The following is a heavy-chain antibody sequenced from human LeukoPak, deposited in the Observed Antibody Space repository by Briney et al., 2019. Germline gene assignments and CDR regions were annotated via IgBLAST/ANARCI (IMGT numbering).Heavy chain of an antibody. D-gene: IGHD3-9*01. Sequence: GESLKISCKGSGYSFTSYWIGWVRQMPGKGLEWMGIIYPGDSDTRYNPSFQGQVTISVDKSISTAYLQWSSLRASDTAMYYCARLKGYYDILTGYIHMYYFDYWGQGTLVTVSS. J-gene: IGHJ4*02. V-gene: IGHV5-51*01. CDR3: ARLKGYYDILTGYIHMYYFDY. CDR1: GYSFTSYW. CDR2: IYPGDSDT.